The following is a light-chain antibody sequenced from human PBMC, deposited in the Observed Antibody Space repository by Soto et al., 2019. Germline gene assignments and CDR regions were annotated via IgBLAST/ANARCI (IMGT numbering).Light chain of an antibody. CDR3: LQDFDYPWT. Sequence: IVMTQSPSSLSASVGDSVTITCRASHDIRRDLAWFQQRPGKAPKILIYGSSDLQSGVPSRFSGSGSGTDFSLTIISLQPEDFATYFCLQDFDYPWTFGQGTKVDIK. CDR1: HDIRRD. V-gene: IGKV1-6*01. CDR2: GSS. J-gene: IGKJ1*01.